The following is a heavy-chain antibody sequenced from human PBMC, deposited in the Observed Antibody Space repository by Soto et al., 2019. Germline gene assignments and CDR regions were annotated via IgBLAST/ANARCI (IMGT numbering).Heavy chain of an antibody. D-gene: IGHD5-18*01. Sequence: QVQLVQSGAEVKKPGASVKVSCKASGYTFTSYGISWVRQAPGQGLEWMGWISAHNGNTKYAQKLQGRVTMTTDTATRTANMELRSLGSDDTAVYYCARDLSYGLCDYWGQGTLVTVSS. CDR3: ARDLSYGLCDY. J-gene: IGHJ4*02. CDR2: ISAHNGNT. CDR1: GYTFTSYG. V-gene: IGHV1-18*01.